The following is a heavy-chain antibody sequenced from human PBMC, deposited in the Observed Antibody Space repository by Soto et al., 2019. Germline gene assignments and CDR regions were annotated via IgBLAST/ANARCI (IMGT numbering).Heavy chain of an antibody. CDR1: GGSISSYY. CDR3: ARRYGGTFDY. CDR2: IYYSGGT. Sequence: QVQLQESGPGLVKPSETLSLTCTVSGGSISSYYWSWIRQPPGKGLEWIGYIYYSGGTNYNPSLXRXVXIXXDTSKTQFSLTLSSVTAADTAVYYCARRYGGTFDYWGQGTLVTVSS. V-gene: IGHV4-59*08. D-gene: IGHD2-15*01. J-gene: IGHJ4*02.